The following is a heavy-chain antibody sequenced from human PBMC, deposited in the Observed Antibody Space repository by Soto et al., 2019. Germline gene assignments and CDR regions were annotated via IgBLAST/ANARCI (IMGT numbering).Heavy chain of an antibody. D-gene: IGHD6-13*01. J-gene: IGHJ6*02. V-gene: IGHV1-2*04. Sequence: ASVKVSCKTSGYTFTSYYMHWVRQAPGQGLEWMGMINPSSGSTSYAQKFQGWVTMTRDTSISTAYMELSRLRSDDTAVYYCARDKIAEAAHYYYYGLDVWGQGTTVTVS. CDR1: GYTFTSYY. CDR2: INPSSGST. CDR3: ARDKIAEAAHYYYYGLDV.